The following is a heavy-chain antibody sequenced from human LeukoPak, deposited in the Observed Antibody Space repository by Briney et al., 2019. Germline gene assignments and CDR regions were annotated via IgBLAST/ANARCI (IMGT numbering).Heavy chain of an antibody. D-gene: IGHD3-22*01. J-gene: IGHJ4*02. CDR3: ARRNPRLDSSGYYSYFDY. CDR1: GASIISEAYY. Sequence: NPSETLSLTCTVSGASIISEAYYWTWIRQYPGKGLEWIGYIYYSGSIDYNPSIRSRVAISAESSKNQFSLRLTSVTAADTAVYYCARRNPRLDSSGYYSYFDYWGQGTLVTVSS. V-gene: IGHV4-31*03. CDR2: IYYSGSI.